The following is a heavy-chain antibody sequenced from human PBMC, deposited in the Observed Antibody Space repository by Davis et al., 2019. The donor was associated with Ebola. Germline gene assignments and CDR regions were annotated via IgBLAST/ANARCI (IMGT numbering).Heavy chain of an antibody. CDR1: GFTFSSYS. CDR3: AKDMYHDFWTDYSGDYDYGMDV. Sequence: PGESLRLSCAASGFTFSSYSMNWVRQAPGKGLEWVSTISNSGGRTYYADSVKGRLTISRDNSKNTLYLQMNSLRAEDTALYYCAKDMYHDFWTDYSGDYDYGMDVWGKGTTVTVSS. V-gene: IGHV3-23*01. CDR2: ISNSGGRT. D-gene: IGHD3-3*01. J-gene: IGHJ6*04.